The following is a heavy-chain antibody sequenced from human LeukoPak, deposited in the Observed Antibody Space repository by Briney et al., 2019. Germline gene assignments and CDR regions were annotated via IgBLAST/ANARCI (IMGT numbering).Heavy chain of an antibody. Sequence: SETLSLTCTVSGDSISSGSYYWSWIRQPAGKGLEWIGSIYYSGSTYYNPSLKSRVTISVDTSKNQFSLKLSSVTAADTAVYYCASMGFGELDWFDPWGQGTLVTVSS. D-gene: IGHD3-10*01. J-gene: IGHJ5*02. V-gene: IGHV4-39*07. CDR2: IYYSGST. CDR1: GDSISSGSYY. CDR3: ASMGFGELDWFDP.